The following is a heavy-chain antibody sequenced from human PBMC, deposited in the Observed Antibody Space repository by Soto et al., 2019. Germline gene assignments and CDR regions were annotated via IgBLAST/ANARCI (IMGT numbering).Heavy chain of an antibody. J-gene: IGHJ4*02. CDR3: ARVRYYGSGTYYPDF. D-gene: IGHD3-10*01. CDR1: GGSISSSY. Sequence: TLSLTCTVSGGSISSSYWSWIRQPPGKGLEWIGYIYYSGSTNYNPSLKSRVTISVDTSKNQFSLKLSSVTAADTAVYYCARVRYYGSGTYYPDFWGQGTLVTVSS. CDR2: IYYSGST. V-gene: IGHV4-59*01.